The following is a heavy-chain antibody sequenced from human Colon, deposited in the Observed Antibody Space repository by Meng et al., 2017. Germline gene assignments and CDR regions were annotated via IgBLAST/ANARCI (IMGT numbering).Heavy chain of an antibody. CDR2: INHAGTA. CDR3: ANIRDRSFSDS. Sequence: LWGAVLMQPPRALPRTGGVYGGSISTFYWAWIRQSPGKGLEWIGEINHAGTAYYNPSLKIRVTLSIDTSRNQFSLNLRSVTAADTAVYYCANIRDRSFSDSWGQGTLVTVSS. D-gene: IGHD1-26*01. CDR1: GGSISTFY. J-gene: IGHJ4*02. V-gene: IGHV4-34*01.